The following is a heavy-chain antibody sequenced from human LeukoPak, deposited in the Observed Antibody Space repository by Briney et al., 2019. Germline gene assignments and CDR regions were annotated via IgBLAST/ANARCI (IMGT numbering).Heavy chain of an antibody. D-gene: IGHD3-22*01. Sequence: PSETLSLTCTVSGGSISSYYWSWIRQPAGKGLEWIGRIYTSGSTNYNPSLKSRVTMSVDTSKNQFSLKLSSVTAADTAVYYCARDQYYYDSSGWRPFDYWGQGTLVTVSS. CDR1: GGSISSYY. CDR3: ARDQYYYDSSGWRPFDY. V-gene: IGHV4-4*07. CDR2: IYTSGST. J-gene: IGHJ4*02.